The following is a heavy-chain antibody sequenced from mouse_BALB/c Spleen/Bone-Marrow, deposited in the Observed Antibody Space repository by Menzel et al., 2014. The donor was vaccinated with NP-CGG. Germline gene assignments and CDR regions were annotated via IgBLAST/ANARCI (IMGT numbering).Heavy chain of an antibody. D-gene: IGHD1-2*01. CDR1: GYSFTSYT. CDR2: VNPRNTYS. V-gene: IGHV1-4*01. CDR3: ARSPHYYDLDY. Sequence: VQRVESGAELARPGASVKMSCKASGYSFTSYTMHWVKQRPGQGLEWIAYVNPRNTYSDYNQKFKDKATLTADKSSSTAYMQLSSLTSEDSAVYYCARSPHYYDLDYWGRGTTLTVSS. J-gene: IGHJ2*01.